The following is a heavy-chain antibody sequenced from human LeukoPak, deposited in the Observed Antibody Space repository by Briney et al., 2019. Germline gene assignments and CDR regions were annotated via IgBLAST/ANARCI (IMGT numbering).Heavy chain of an antibody. J-gene: IGHJ4*02. CDR1: GFTFNW. Sequence: GGSLRLSCAASGFTFNWMSWVRQAPGKAPQWVASIKRDGSEKYYMDSVKGRFTISRDNAKNSVYLQMNSLRAEDTAVYYCATGIRGDHYEYWGQGSLVTVSS. CDR3: ATGIRGDHYEY. V-gene: IGHV3-7*01. CDR2: IKRDGSEK. D-gene: IGHD1-14*01.